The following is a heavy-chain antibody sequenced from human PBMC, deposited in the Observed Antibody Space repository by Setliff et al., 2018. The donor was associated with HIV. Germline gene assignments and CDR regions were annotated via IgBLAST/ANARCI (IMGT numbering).Heavy chain of an antibody. Sequence: PSETLSLTCSVSGGSISSGNFYWSWFRQPAGKGLEWIGRIFTSGSTNYNPSLRSRVTISVDTSKPQISLKLGSVTAADTAVYYCARDRAYGSGSYNDWGQGTLVTVSS. D-gene: IGHD3-10*01. V-gene: IGHV4-61*02. CDR2: IFTSGST. CDR3: ARDRAYGSGSYND. CDR1: GGSISSGNFY. J-gene: IGHJ4*02.